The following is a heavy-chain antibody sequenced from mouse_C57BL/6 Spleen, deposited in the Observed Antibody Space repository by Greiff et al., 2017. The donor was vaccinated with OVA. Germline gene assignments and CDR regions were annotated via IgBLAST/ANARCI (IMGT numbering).Heavy chain of an antibody. V-gene: IGHV14-1*01. Sequence: VQLQQSGAELVRPGASVKLSCTASGFNIKDYYMHWVKQRPEQGLEWIGRIDPSDGDTDYAPKFQGKATLTADTSSNTAYLQLSSLTSEDSAVYYCAARVKFAYWGQGTLVTVSA. CDR2: IDPSDGDT. CDR3: AARVKFAY. J-gene: IGHJ3*01. CDR1: GFNIKDYY.